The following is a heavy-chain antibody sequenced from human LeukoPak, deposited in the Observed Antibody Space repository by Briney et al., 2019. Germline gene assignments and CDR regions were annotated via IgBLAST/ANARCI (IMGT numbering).Heavy chain of an antibody. CDR2: INHSGST. V-gene: IGHV4-34*01. J-gene: IGHJ5*02. D-gene: IGHD2-8*01. Sequence: PSETLSLTCAVYGGSFSGYYWSWIRQPPGKGLEWIGEINHSGSTNYNPSLKSRVTISVDTSKNQFSLKLSSVNAADTAVYYCARKTNDWFDPWGQGTPVTVSS. CDR1: GGSFSGYY. CDR3: ARKTNDWFDP.